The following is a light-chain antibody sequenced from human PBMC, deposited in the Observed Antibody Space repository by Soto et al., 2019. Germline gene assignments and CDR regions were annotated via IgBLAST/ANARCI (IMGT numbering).Light chain of an antibody. J-gene: IGLJ3*02. CDR3: QTWGSGIGV. CDR1: SGHSSYA. V-gene: IGLV4-69*01. Sequence: QAVLTQSPSASASLGASVKLTCTLSSGHSSYAIAWHQQQPEKGPRYLMKLNSDGSHNKGDGIPDRFSGSSSGAERYLTISRLQSEDEADYYCQTWGSGIGVFGGGTKLTVL. CDR2: LNSDGSH.